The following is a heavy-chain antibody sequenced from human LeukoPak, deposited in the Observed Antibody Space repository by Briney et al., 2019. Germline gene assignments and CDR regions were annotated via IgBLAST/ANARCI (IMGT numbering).Heavy chain of an antibody. V-gene: IGHV3-7*01. J-gene: IGHJ3*02. CDR1: GFTFSSYW. CDR3: ARDLVGAIPGGVDFDAFDI. Sequence: GGSLRLSCAASGFTFSSYWMSWVRQAPGKGLEWVANIKQDGSEKYYVDSVKGRFTISRDNAKNSLYLQMNSLRAEDTAVYYCARDLVGAIPGGVDFDAFDIWGQGTMVTVSS. D-gene: IGHD1-26*01. CDR2: IKQDGSEK.